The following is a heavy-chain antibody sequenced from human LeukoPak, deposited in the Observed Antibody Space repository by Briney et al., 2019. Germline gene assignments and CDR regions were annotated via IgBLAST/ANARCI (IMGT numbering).Heavy chain of an antibody. Sequence: SETLSLTCTVSGGSFSSRSFSWVWIRQPPGKGPEWIGSIYYNGSTSYNPSLKSRVTISVDTSKNQFSVKLRSVTVADTSVYYCARRARYYAPKADWFDPWGQGTLVTVSS. D-gene: IGHD3-3*01. V-gene: IGHV4-39*01. J-gene: IGHJ5*02. CDR1: GGSFSSRSFS. CDR2: IYYNGST. CDR3: ARRARYYAPKADWFDP.